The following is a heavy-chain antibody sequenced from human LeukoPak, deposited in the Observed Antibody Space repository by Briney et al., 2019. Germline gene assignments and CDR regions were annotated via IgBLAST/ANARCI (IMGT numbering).Heavy chain of an antibody. V-gene: IGHV3-23*01. CDR1: GFTFSSYA. CDR2: ISGSGGST. Sequence: GGSLRLSCAASGFTFSSYAMSWVRQAPGKGLEWVSAISGSGGSTYYADSVKGRFTISRDNSKNTLYLQMNSLRAEDTAVYYCARDLIAAAGTHTYYFDYWGQGTLVTVSS. J-gene: IGHJ4*02. CDR3: ARDLIAAAGTHTYYFDY. D-gene: IGHD6-13*01.